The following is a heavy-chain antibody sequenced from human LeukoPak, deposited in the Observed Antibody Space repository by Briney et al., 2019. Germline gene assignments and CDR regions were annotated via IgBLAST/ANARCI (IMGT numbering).Heavy chain of an antibody. CDR2: TRNKANSHST. V-gene: IGHV3-72*01. Sequence: GGSLRLSCVASGFTFSEYYMDWVRQAPGKGLEWVARTRNKANSHSTGYAASVKGRFTISRDDSQNSLYLQMNSLKNEDTAVYYCTSCAYDYRFFENWGQGTLVTVSS. D-gene: IGHD5-12*01. J-gene: IGHJ4*02. CDR1: GFTFSEYY. CDR3: TSCAYDYRFFEN.